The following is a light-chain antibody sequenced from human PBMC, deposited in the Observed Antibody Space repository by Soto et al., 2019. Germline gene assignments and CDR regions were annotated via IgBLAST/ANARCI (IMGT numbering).Light chain of an antibody. CDR2: DVR. Sequence: QSALTQPASVSGSPGQSITISCTGTSSDVGGYTYISWYQQQPGKAPKFIIYDVRNRPSGVANRFAGSRSGNTASLTISGLPAEDEADYYGSSYTSRSTVIFGGGTKLTVL. J-gene: IGLJ2*01. CDR1: SSDVGGYTY. CDR3: SSYTSRSTVI. V-gene: IGLV2-14*03.